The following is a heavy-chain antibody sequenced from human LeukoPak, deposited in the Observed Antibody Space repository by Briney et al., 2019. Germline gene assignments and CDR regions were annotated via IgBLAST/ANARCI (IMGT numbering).Heavy chain of an antibody. CDR2: IYYSGST. CDR3: ARGVSRNYYYYYMDV. J-gene: IGHJ6*03. Sequence: SETLSLTCTVSGGSISSYYWSWIRQPPGKGLEWIGYIYYSGSTNYNPSLKSRVTISVDTSKNQFSLKLSSVTAADTAVYYCARGVSRNYYYYYMDVWGKGTTVTVSS. CDR1: GGSISSYY. V-gene: IGHV4-59*01. D-gene: IGHD2-8*01.